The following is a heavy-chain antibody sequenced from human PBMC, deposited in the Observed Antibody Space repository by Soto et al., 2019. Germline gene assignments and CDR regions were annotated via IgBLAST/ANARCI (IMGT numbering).Heavy chain of an antibody. J-gene: IGHJ4*02. CDR2: ISSSDSII. D-gene: IGHD3-22*01. CDR1: GFTFSDSY. Sequence: GGSLRLSCAASGFTFSDSYMSWIRQAPGKGLEWVSYISSSDSIIYYSDSVKGRFIISRDNAKNSLYLQMNSLRAEDTAVYYCARDLGYYDSSGYFDYWGQGTLVTVSS. V-gene: IGHV3-11*01. CDR3: ARDLGYYDSSGYFDY.